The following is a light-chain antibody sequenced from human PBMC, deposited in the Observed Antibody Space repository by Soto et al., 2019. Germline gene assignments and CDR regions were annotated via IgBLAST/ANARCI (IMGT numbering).Light chain of an antibody. V-gene: IGLV2-14*01. CDR1: SSDVGGYNY. CDR2: EVS. Sequence: QSALTQPASVSGSPGQSITISCTGTSSDVGGYNYVSWYQQHPGKAPKLMIYEVSNRPSGVSNRFSGSKSGNTASLTISGLQAEDEADYYCSSYTSSSTLSYVFGTGTKVNGL. CDR3: SSYTSSSTLSYV. J-gene: IGLJ1*01.